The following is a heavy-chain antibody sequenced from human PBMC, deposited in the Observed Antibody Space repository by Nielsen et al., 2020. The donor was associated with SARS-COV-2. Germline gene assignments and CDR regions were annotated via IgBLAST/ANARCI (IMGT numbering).Heavy chain of an antibody. V-gene: IGHV3-23*01. CDR3: AKYFYGSGSLFDY. Sequence: GESLKISCAASGFTFSDYAMAWVRQAPGKGLEWVSAIRTSGGTTYYADSVKGRCTISRDNSKNTLYLQMNSLRVEDTAVYYCAKYFYGSGSLFDYWGQGTLVSVSS. D-gene: IGHD3-10*01. CDR2: IRTSGGTT. CDR1: GFTFSDYA. J-gene: IGHJ4*02.